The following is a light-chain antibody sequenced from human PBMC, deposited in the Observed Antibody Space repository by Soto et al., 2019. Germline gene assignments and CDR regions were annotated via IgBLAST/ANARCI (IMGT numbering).Light chain of an antibody. V-gene: IGKV3-11*01. CDR2: DAF. CDR3: QQHSNGLT. Sequence: EIVLTQSPPTLSWSPGERATFPCRASQSFKSYLAWYKQKPAKAPRLLIFDAFNRATGIQARFSGSGSGTDVTLTISSLEPEDFAVYYCQQHSNGLTFGGGTKVEIK. CDR1: QSFKSY. J-gene: IGKJ4*01.